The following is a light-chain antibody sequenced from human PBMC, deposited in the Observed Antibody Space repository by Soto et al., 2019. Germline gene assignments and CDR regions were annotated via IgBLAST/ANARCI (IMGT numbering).Light chain of an antibody. V-gene: IGKV3-15*01. CDR1: QSVSSN. CDR3: QQYNNWPGP. CDR2: GAS. J-gene: IGKJ1*01. Sequence: EIGMTQSPVTLSVSPGERATLSCRASQSVSSNLAWYQQKPGQAPRLLIYGASTRATGIPARFSGSGSGTELPLTISSLQSEDFAVYYCQQYNNWPGPFGQGTKVEIK.